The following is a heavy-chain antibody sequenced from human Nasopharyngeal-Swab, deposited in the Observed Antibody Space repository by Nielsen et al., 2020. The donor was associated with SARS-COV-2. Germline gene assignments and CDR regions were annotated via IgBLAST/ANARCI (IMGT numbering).Heavy chain of an antibody. CDR2: IGQDGGGK. V-gene: IGHV3-7*01. CDR1: GFTYW. D-gene: IGHD2-2*01. J-gene: IGHJ1*01. Sequence: GESLKISCAASGFTYWMNWVRQAPGKGLEWVGNIGQDGGGKKYVDSVKGRFTISRDNSKNTVYLQINSLRAEDTAVYYCARPSGVFQLSYGWYLLHWGQGTLVTVSS. CDR3: ARPSGVFQLSYGWYLLH.